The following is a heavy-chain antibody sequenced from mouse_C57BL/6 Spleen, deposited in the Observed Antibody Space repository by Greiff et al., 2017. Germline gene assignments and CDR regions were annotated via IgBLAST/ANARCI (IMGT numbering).Heavy chain of an antibody. CDR3: ARTSMITSLFDY. Sequence: QVQLQQSGPELVKPGASVKISCKASGYAFSSSWMNWVEQRPGKGLEWIGRIYPGDGDTNYNGKFKGKATLTADKSSSTAYMQLSSLTSEDSAVYFCARTSMITSLFDYWGQGTTLTVSS. V-gene: IGHV1-82*01. CDR2: IYPGDGDT. D-gene: IGHD2-4*01. CDR1: GYAFSSSW. J-gene: IGHJ2*01.